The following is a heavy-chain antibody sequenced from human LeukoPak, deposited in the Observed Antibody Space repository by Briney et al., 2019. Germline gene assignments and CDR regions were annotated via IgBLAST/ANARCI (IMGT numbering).Heavy chain of an antibody. CDR1: GYTFTGYY. Sequence: ASVKVSCKASGYTFTGYYMHWVRQAPGQGLEWMGWINPNSGGTNYAQKFQGRVTMTRDTSISTAYMELSRLRPDDTAVYYCARAHMNYGSGSYQYYYYYYYMDVWGKGTTVTVSS. J-gene: IGHJ6*03. D-gene: IGHD3-10*01. CDR3: ARAHMNYGSGSYQYYYYYYYMDV. V-gene: IGHV1-2*02. CDR2: INPNSGGT.